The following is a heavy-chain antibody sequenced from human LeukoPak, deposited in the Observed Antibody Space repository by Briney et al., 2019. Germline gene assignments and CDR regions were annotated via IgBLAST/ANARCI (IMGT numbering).Heavy chain of an antibody. Sequence: PSETLSLTCDVSGYSIISGSYWGWIRQPPGKGLEWIGCMFHSGDTYHNPSLKSRVTISADTSKNQFSLKLTSVTAADTAVYYCAKVGAYGDYARHDYWGQGTLVTVSS. CDR3: AKVGAYGDYARHDY. J-gene: IGHJ4*02. CDR2: MFHSGDT. D-gene: IGHD4-17*01. V-gene: IGHV4-38-2*01. CDR1: GYSIISGSY.